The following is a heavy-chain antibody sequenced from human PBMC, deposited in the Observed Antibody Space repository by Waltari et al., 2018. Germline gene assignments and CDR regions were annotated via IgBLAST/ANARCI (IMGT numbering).Heavy chain of an antibody. V-gene: IGHV3-64*01. Sequence: EVQLVESGGGLVQPGWSLRLSCPASGFTFSTSAMHWVRQAPGKGLEYVSSITRNGDTTYYANSVTGRFTISRDNSKNTLYLQMGSLRVDDMAVYYCARDKVGSADYWGQGTLVTVSS. CDR1: GFTFSTSA. CDR2: ITRNGDTT. J-gene: IGHJ4*02. D-gene: IGHD1-26*01. CDR3: ARDKVGSADY.